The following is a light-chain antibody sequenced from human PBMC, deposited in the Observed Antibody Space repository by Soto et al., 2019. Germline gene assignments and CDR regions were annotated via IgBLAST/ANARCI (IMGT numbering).Light chain of an antibody. CDR3: CSDEGGGTFV. Sequence: HSALTQPASVSGSPGQSITISCTGTSSDVGSYNLVSWYQQHPGKAPKLMIYEGSKRPSGVSNRFSGSKSGNTASLTISGLQAEDEADDYCCSDEGGGTFVFATGTKLTVL. V-gene: IGLV2-23*03. CDR1: SSDVGSYNL. J-gene: IGLJ1*01. CDR2: EGS.